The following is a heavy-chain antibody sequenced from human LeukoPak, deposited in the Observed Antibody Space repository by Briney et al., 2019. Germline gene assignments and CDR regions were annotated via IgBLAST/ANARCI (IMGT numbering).Heavy chain of an antibody. CDR2: ISSSSSYI. CDR1: GFTFSSYN. CDR3: ARGAWELLNGDSDY. D-gene: IGHD1-26*01. J-gene: IGHJ4*02. Sequence: GGSLRLSCAASGFTFSSYNMNWVRQAPGKGLEWVSSISSSSSYIYYADSVKGRFTISRDNAKNSLYLQMNSLRAEDTAVYYCARGAWELLNGDSDYWGQGTLVTVSS. V-gene: IGHV3-21*01.